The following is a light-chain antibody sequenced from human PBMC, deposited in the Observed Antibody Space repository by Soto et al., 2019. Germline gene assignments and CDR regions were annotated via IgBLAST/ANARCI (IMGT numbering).Light chain of an antibody. V-gene: IGLV2-14*03. J-gene: IGLJ1*01. Sequence: QSALTQPASVSGSLGQSITISCTGTSSDVGAYDYVSWYQQYPGKVPKLIIYDVTYRPSGVSNRFSGSKSGNTASLTISGLQAHDETDYYCTSHTSSGTRVFGTGTKVTVL. CDR2: DVT. CDR3: TSHTSSGTRV. CDR1: SSDVGAYDY.